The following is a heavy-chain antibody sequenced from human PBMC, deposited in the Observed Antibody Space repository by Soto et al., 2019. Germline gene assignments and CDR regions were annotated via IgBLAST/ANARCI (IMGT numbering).Heavy chain of an antibody. V-gene: IGHV4-4*02. D-gene: IGHD3-22*01. CDR2: IYYSGST. J-gene: IGHJ4*02. Sequence: PSETLSLTCAVSGGSISSSNWWSWVRQPPGKGLEWIGYIYYSGSTNYNPSLKSRVTISVDTSKNQFSLKLSSVTAADTAVYYCAREVVVITDYFDYWGQGTLVTVSS. CDR3: AREVVVITDYFDY. CDR1: GGSISSSNW.